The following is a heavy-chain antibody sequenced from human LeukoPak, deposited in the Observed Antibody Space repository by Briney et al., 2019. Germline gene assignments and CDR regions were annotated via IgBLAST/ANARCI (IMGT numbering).Heavy chain of an antibody. CDR2: IYTSGST. V-gene: IGHV4-4*07. D-gene: IGHD3-3*01. J-gene: IGHJ5*02. Sequence: PSETLSLTCTLSGGSMSRYYWSWIRQPAGKGLEWIGRIYTSGSTNYNPSLKSRVTMSVDTSRNQFSLSLRSVTAADTAVYYCARVRYEGFDPWGQGTLVTVSS. CDR1: GGSMSRYY. CDR3: ARVRYEGFDP.